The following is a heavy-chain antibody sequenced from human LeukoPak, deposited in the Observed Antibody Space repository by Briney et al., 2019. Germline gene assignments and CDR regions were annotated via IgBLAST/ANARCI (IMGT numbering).Heavy chain of an antibody. CDR3: AKAGWITIFGVVSHFDC. D-gene: IGHD3-3*01. V-gene: IGHV3-23*01. CDR1: GFTFSSYA. J-gene: IGHJ4*02. CDR2: ISGSGGST. Sequence: GGSLRLSCAASGFTFSSYAMSWVRQAPGKGLEWVSAISGSGGSTYYADSVKGRFTISRDNSKNTLYLQMNSLRAEDTAVYYCAKAGWITIFGVVSHFDCWGQGTLVTVSS.